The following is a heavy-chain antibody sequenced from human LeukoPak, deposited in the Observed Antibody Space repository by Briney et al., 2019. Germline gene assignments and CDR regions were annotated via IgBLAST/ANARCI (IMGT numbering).Heavy chain of an antibody. J-gene: IGHJ4*02. CDR3: ARGFDWLPYFDY. Sequence: ASVKVSFKSPGYTFTSYGISWVRQAPGQGLEWMGWISSYNGNTNYAQKLQGRVTMTTDTSTSTAYMELRSLRSDDTAVYYCARGFDWLPYFDYWGQGTLVTVSS. V-gene: IGHV1-18*01. D-gene: IGHD3-9*01. CDR2: ISSYNGNT. CDR1: GYTFTSYG.